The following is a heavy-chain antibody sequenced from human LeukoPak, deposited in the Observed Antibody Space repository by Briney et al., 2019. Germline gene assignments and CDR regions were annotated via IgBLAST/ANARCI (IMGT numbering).Heavy chain of an antibody. CDR1: GFTFISYD. J-gene: IGHJ3*02. CDR2: IDTAGGT. Sequence: GGSLRLSCAASGFTFISYDMHWARQPTGKGLEWVSGIDTAGGTYYAGSVEGRFTISRENAKNSLSLQMNSLRAGDTAVYYCARRRYGLGSYSDTYIWGQGTMVTVSS. D-gene: IGHD3-10*01. V-gene: IGHV3-13*04. CDR3: ARRRYGLGSYSDTYI.